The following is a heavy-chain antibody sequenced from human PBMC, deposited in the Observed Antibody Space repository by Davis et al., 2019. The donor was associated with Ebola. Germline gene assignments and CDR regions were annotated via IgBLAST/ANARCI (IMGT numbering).Heavy chain of an antibody. CDR2: INHSGST. J-gene: IGHJ6*02. CDR1: GGSISSSSYY. Sequence: MPSETLSLTCTVSGGSISSSSYYWSWIRQPPGKGLEWIGEINHSGSTKYNPSLKSRVTISVDTSKNQFSLKLSSVTAADTAVYYCARIPVLYWPGHYGMDVWGQGTTVTVSS. V-gene: IGHV4-39*07. CDR3: ARIPVLYWPGHYGMDV. D-gene: IGHD2-8*02.